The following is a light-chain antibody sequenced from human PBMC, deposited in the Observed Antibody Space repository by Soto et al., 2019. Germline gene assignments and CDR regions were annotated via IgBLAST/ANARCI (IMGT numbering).Light chain of an antibody. CDR2: DAS. CDR3: QQRSNWLT. J-gene: IGKJ4*01. Sequence: EIVLTQSPATLSLSPGERATLSCRASQSVSSYLAWYQQKPGQAPRLLIYDASNRATGIPARFSGSGSGTDFTLTSSSLEPEDFAVYYCQQRSNWLTFGGGTKLEIK. V-gene: IGKV3-11*01. CDR1: QSVSSY.